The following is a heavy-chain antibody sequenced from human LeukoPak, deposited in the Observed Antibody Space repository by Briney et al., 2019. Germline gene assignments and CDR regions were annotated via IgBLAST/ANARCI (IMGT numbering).Heavy chain of an antibody. CDR2: IYPGDSDT. Sequence: GESLKISCKGSGYSFTSYWIGWVRQMPGKGLEWMGIIYPGDSDTRYSPSFQGQVTISADKSISTAYLQWSSLKVSDTPVDYCATSGVTAPYLFDYWGQGTLVTVSS. CDR1: GYSFTSYW. CDR3: ATSGVTAPYLFDY. J-gene: IGHJ4*02. D-gene: IGHD2-21*02. V-gene: IGHV5-51*01.